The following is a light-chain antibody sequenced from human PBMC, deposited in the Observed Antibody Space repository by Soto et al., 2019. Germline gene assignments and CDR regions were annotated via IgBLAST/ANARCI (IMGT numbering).Light chain of an antibody. Sequence: EIVLTQSPGTLSLSPGERAKLSCRASQSVSTGYLAWYRQKPGQAPRLLIYDASSRATGIPDRFSGSGSGTDFTLTIVRLEPEEFAVYYCKQYGTSPRTFGKGTKVDIK. CDR2: DAS. CDR1: QSVSTGY. J-gene: IGKJ1*01. V-gene: IGKV3-20*01. CDR3: KQYGTSPRT.